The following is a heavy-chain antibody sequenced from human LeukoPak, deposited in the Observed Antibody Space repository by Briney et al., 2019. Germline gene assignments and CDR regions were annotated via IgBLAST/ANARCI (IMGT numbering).Heavy chain of an antibody. Sequence: GGSLRLSCAASGFTFSSYWMSWVRQAPGKGLEWVANIKQVGSEKDYVDSVKGRFTISRDNAKNSLYLQMNSLRAEDTAVYYCARVRGGYCSSTSCSHGMDHWGQGTLVTVSS. V-gene: IGHV3-7*01. J-gene: IGHJ4*02. CDR2: IKQVGSEK. D-gene: IGHD2-2*01. CDR3: ARVRGGYCSSTSCSHGMDH. CDR1: GFTFSSYW.